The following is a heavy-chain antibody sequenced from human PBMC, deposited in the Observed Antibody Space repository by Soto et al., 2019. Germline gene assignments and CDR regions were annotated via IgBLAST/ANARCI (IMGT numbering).Heavy chain of an antibody. CDR2: IDTDGNFR. D-gene: IGHD2-21*01. Sequence: LIRSCVAFGCTFISYSIHWLRQAPGRDLVWVSEIDTDGNFRNYADSVKGRFTISSDNATNTLYLPMTSLSAEDTAVYFCASLSASVDFWGRGTLVTVSS. CDR1: GCTFISYS. CDR3: ASLSASVDF. J-gene: IGHJ4*02. V-gene: IGHV3-74*01.